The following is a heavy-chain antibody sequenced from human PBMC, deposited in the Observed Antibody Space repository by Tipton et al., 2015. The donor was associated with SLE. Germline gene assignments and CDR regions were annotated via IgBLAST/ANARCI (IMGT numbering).Heavy chain of an antibody. V-gene: IGHV3-23*01. Sequence: LSLTCTVSGGSISSHYWSWVRQAPGKGLEWVSAISGSGGSTYYADSVKGRFTISRDNAKNSLYLQMNSLRAEDTAVYYCARNRIGAACYGMDVWGQGTTVTVSS. CDR3: ARNRIGAACYGMDV. CDR2: ISGSGGST. D-gene: IGHD2-15*01. J-gene: IGHJ6*02. CDR1: GGSISSHY.